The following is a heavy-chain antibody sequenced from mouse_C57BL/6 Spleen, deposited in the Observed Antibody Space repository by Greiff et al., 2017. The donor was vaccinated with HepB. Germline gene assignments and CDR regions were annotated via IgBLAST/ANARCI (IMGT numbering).Heavy chain of an antibody. Sequence: EVHLVESGGGLVKPGGSLKLSCAASGFTFSSYAMSWVRQTPEKRLEWVATISDGGSYTYYPDNVKGRFTISRDNAKNNLYLQMSHLKSEDTAMYYCASSYGFAYWGQGTLVTVSA. V-gene: IGHV5-4*01. J-gene: IGHJ3*01. CDR2: ISDGGSYT. D-gene: IGHD1-1*01. CDR3: ASSYGFAY. CDR1: GFTFSSYA.